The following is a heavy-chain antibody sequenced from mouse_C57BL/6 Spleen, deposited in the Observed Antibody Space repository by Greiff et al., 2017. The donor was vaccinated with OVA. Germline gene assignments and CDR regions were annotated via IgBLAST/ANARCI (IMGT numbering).Heavy chain of an antibody. Sequence: VQLQQSGPVLVKPGASVKMSCKASGYTFTDYYMNWVKQSHGKSLEWIGVINPYNGGTSYNQKFKGKATLTVDKSSSTAYMELHSLTSEDSAVYYCARYYSNLYYFDYWGQGTTLTVSS. V-gene: IGHV1-19*01. CDR2: INPYNGGT. D-gene: IGHD2-5*01. CDR1: GYTFTDYY. J-gene: IGHJ2*01. CDR3: ARYYSNLYYFDY.